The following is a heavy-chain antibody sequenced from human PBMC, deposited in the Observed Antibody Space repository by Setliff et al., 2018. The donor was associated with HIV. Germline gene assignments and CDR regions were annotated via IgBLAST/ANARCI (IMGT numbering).Heavy chain of an antibody. V-gene: IGHV4-34*01. J-gene: IGHJ4*02. CDR3: TVYNTGSSKDHY. Sequence: SETLSLTCAVYTESLTRYDWAWIRQSPEKGLEWIGEIDDSGSIIYNPSLQSRVTMSVDTSKNQFSLKVRSLTAADTAVYYCTVYNTGSSKDHYWGQGTPVTVSS. CDR2: IDDSGSI. D-gene: IGHD2-8*02. CDR1: TESLTRYD.